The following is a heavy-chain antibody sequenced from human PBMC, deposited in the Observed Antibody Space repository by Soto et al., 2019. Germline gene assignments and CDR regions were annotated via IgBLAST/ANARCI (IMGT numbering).Heavy chain of an antibody. D-gene: IGHD2-15*01. J-gene: IGHJ6*01. CDR3: GWYECRGTDMWSGVGTRVTVYYG. CDR2: IKQDGSVI. Sequence: VWSVILSCVASGFTFSNYWMTWVRQAPGKGLEWVANIKQDGSVIFYVDSVKGRFTVSRDNAKNSLYLQMNSLRAEDTAVDYCGWYECRGTDMWSGVGTRVTVYYG. CDR1: GFTFSNYW. V-gene: IGHV3-7*01.